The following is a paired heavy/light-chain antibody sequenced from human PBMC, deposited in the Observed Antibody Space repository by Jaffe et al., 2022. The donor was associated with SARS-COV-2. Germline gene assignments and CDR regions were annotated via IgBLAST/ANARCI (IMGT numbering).Light chain of an antibody. V-gene: IGLV2-8*01. CDR1: SGDVGVYNF. CDR3: SSYAGRNNVK. J-gene: IGLJ2*01. CDR2: EVD. Sequence: QSALAQPPSASGSPGQSVTISCTGTSGDVGVYNFVSWYQQHPGKAPKLMIYEVDKRPSGVPDRFSGSKSGNTASLTVSGLQTEDEADYFCSSYAGRNNVKFGGGTKLTVL.
Heavy chain of an antibody. V-gene: IGHV4-39*01. J-gene: IGHJ6*03. D-gene: IGHD3-16*01. Sequence: QLQLQESGPGLVKPSETLSLTCTVSGGSINTLTYYWGWIRQPPGKGLEWIGSCLYSGSTSFNPSLKSRATISVDTSKNQFSLKVTSVTATDTAVYYCARQSAYSYYMEVWGEGTTVTVSS. CDR3: ARQSAYSYYMEV. CDR2: CLYSGST. CDR1: GGSINTLTYY.